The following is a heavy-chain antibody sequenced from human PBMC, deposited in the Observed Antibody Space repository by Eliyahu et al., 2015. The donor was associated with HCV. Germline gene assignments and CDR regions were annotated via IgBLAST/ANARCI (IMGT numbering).Heavy chain of an antibody. Sequence: QVQLVESGGGVVQPGGSLRLSCAASXFTFSNHPMHWLRQGPGEGLEWVALISYDENNEYYLDSVKGRFTISRDNLKNMVYLQMNSLRAEDTAIYYCARGYTGSCIDKWGQGTLVTVSS. D-gene: IGHD1-26*01. CDR3: ARGYTGSCIDK. CDR1: XFTFSNHP. V-gene: IGHV3-30*04. CDR2: ISYDENNE. J-gene: IGHJ4*02.